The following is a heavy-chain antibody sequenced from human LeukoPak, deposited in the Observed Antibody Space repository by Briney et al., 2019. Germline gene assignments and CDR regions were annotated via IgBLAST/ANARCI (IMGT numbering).Heavy chain of an antibody. Sequence: SETLSLTCSVSGASISGYYWSWIRQPPGKGLEWIGYIDYSGSTNYSPSLKSRITISADTSKNQFSLKLTSPTAADTALYFCARHYSSDPFDYWGQGTLVTVSS. CDR1: GASISGYY. CDR2: IDYSGST. V-gene: IGHV4-59*08. CDR3: ARHYSSDPFDY. J-gene: IGHJ4*02. D-gene: IGHD2-21*01.